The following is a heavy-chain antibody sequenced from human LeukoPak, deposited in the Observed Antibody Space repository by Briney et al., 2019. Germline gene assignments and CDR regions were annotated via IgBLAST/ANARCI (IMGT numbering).Heavy chain of an antibody. D-gene: IGHD6-19*01. V-gene: IGHV4-59*01. Sequence: PSETLSLTCTVSGGSISSYYWSWIRRPPGRGLEWIGYIYYTGSTNYNPSLKSRVTISGDTSKKQFSPNLSSVTAADTAVYYCAGETVAGNWFDPWGQGTLVTVSS. CDR3: AGETVAGNWFDP. CDR1: GGSISSYY. CDR2: IYYTGST. J-gene: IGHJ5*02.